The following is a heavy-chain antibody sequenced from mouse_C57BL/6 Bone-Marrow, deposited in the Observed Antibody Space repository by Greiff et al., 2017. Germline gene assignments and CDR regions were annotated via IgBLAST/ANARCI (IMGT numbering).Heavy chain of an antibody. Sequence: VQLQQPGAELVKPGASVKMSCKASGYTFTSYWITWVKQRPGQGLEWIGDIYPGSGSTNYNEKFKSKATLTVDTSSSTAYMQLSSRTSEDSAVYYCARPNYSNYWYFDVWGTGTTVTVSS. D-gene: IGHD2-5*01. V-gene: IGHV1-55*01. CDR3: ARPNYSNYWYFDV. J-gene: IGHJ1*03. CDR2: IYPGSGST. CDR1: GYTFTSYW.